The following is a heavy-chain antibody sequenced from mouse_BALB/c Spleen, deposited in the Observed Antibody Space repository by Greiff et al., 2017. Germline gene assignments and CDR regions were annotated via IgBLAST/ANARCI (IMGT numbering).Heavy chain of an antibody. CDR1: GYSITSGYY. V-gene: IGHV3-6*02. J-gene: IGHJ4*01. CDR2: ISYDGSN. CDR3: ANYGNPYYYAMDY. D-gene: IGHD2-1*01. Sequence: VQLQESGPGLVKPSQSLSLTCSVTGYSITSGYYWNWIRQFPGNKLEWMGYISYDGSNNYNPSLKNRISITRDTSKNQFFLKLNSVTTEDTATYYCANYGNPYYYAMDYWGQGTSVTVSS.